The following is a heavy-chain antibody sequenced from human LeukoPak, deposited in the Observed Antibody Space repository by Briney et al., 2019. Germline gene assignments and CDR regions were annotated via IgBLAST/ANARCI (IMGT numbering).Heavy chain of an antibody. CDR3: ARDRLEMATIFYYYYYMDV. J-gene: IGHJ6*03. D-gene: IGHD5-24*01. CDR1: GFTFSSYW. CDR2: IKQDGSEK. V-gene: IGHV3-7*01. Sequence: GGSLRLSCAASGFTFSSYWMSWVRQAPGKGLERVANIKQDGSEKYYVDSVKGRFTISRDNAKNSLYLQMNSLRAEDTAVYYCARDRLEMATIFYYYYYMDVWGKGTTVTVSS.